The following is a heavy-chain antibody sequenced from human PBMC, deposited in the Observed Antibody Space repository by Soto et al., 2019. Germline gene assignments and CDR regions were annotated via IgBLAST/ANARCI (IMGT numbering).Heavy chain of an antibody. D-gene: IGHD3-22*01. CDR3: ARYLDSSPFDP. CDR2: IYTSGST. J-gene: IGHJ5*02. Sequence: SETLSLTCTVSGGSISSYYWSWIRQPAGKGLGWIGRIYTSGSTNYNPSLKSRVTMSVDTSKNQFSLKLSSVTAADTAVYYCARYLDSSPFDPWGQGTLVTVSS. CDR1: GGSISSYY. V-gene: IGHV4-4*07.